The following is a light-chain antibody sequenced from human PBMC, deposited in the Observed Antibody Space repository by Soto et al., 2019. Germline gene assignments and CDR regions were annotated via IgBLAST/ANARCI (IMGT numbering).Light chain of an antibody. CDR2: DVT. V-gene: IGLV2-14*01. J-gene: IGLJ1*01. CDR1: SSDVGAYNY. CDR3: ASYTTISTYV. Sequence: QSALTQPASVSGSPGQSITISCTGTSSDVGAYNYVSWYQHHPGKAPRLVIYDVTNRPSGISDRFSGSKSGNTASPTISGLLAEDEADYYCASYTTISTYVFGTGTKVTVL.